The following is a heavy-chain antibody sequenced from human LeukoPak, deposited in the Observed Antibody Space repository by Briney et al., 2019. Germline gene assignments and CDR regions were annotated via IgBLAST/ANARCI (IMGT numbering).Heavy chain of an antibody. D-gene: IGHD3-3*01. Sequence: GGSLRLSCAASGFTFSSYAMSWVRQAPGKGLEWVSDISGSGGTTNYAAPVKGRFTISRDTSKNTLYLQMNSLRAEGTAVYYCAKAYSDFWSGYDYWGQGTLVTVSS. J-gene: IGHJ4*02. CDR2: ISGSGGTT. CDR1: GFTFSSYA. CDR3: AKAYSDFWSGYDY. V-gene: IGHV3-23*01.